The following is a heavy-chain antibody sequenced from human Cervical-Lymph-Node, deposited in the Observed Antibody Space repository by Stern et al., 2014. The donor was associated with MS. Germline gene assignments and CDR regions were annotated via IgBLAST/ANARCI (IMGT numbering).Heavy chain of an antibody. V-gene: IGHV7-4-1*02. CDR3: VWSHYGDFGMDL. Sequence: VQLVESGSELKKPGASVKVSCKASGYTFTRYPMNWVRQAPGQGLEWMGWINTNTGSPTYAQVFTGRFVFSLDTSGSTAYLQISSLKAEDTAVYSRVWSHYGDFGMDLWGQGTTVTVSS. D-gene: IGHD4-17*01. CDR1: GYTFTRYP. CDR2: INTNTGSP. J-gene: IGHJ6*02.